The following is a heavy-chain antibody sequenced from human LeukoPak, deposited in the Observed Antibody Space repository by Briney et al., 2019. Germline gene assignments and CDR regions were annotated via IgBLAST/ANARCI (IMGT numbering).Heavy chain of an antibody. CDR1: GYTFTSYY. D-gene: IGHD1-26*01. CDR2: INPSGGST. V-gene: IGHV1-46*03. J-gene: IGHJ4*02. Sequence: ASVKVSCKASGYTFTSYYMHWVRQAPGQGLEWMGIINPSGGSTSYAQKFQGRVTMTRDTSKSTVYMELSSLRSEDTAVYYCARARGATGGGYYFDYWGQGTLVTVSS. CDR3: ARARGATGGGYYFDY.